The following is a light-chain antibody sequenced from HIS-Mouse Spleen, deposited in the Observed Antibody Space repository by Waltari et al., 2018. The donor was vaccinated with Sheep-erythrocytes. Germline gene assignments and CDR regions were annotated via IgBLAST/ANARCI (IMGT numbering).Light chain of an antibody. Sequence: QAVLTQPSSLSASPGASASPTCTLRSGLNVGTYRTYWYQQQPGSPPQYLLRYKSDSDKQQGSGVPSRFSGSKDASANAGILLISGLQSEDEADYYCMIWHSSAWVFGGGTKLTVL. J-gene: IGLJ3*02. CDR2: YKSDSDK. V-gene: IGLV5-45*03. CDR1: SGLNVGTYR. CDR3: MIWHSSAWV.